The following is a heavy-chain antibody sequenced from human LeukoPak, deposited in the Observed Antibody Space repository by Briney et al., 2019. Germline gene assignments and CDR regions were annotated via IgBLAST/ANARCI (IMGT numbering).Heavy chain of an antibody. J-gene: IGHJ4*02. CDR1: GGSISSSSYY. V-gene: IGHV4-39*07. Sequence: PSETLSLTCTVSGGSISSSSYYWGWIRQPPGKGLEWIGSIYYSGSTYYNPSLKSRVTISVDTSKNQFSLKLSSVTAADTAVYYCARGSGYYDSSGLPYYWSQGTLVTVSS. CDR3: ARGSGYYDSSGLPYY. CDR2: IYYSGST. D-gene: IGHD3-22*01.